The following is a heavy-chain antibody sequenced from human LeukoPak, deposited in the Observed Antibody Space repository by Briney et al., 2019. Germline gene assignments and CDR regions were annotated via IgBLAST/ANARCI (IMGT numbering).Heavy chain of an antibody. CDR1: GFTFSDYY. Sequence: KPGGSLRLSCAASGFTFSDYYMSWIRQAPGKGLEWVSYISSSGSTIYYADSVKGRFTISRDNAKNSLSLQMNSLRAEDTAVYYCARHYSSGWYRYFDYWGQGTLVTVSS. V-gene: IGHV3-11*04. CDR2: ISSSGSTI. J-gene: IGHJ4*02. CDR3: ARHYSSGWYRYFDY. D-gene: IGHD6-19*01.